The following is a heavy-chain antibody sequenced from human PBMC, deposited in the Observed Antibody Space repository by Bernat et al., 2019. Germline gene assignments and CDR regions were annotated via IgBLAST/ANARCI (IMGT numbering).Heavy chain of an antibody. V-gene: IGHV4-39*01. CDR2: IYYSGST. J-gene: IGHJ4*02. D-gene: IGHD3-3*01. CDR3: ASTVGADY. CDR1: GGSISSSSYY. Sequence: QLQLQESGPFLVKPSEPLSLPCTVSGGSISSSSYYWGWIRQPPGKGLEWIGSIYYSGSTYYNPSLKSRVTISVDTSKNQFSLKLSSVTAADTAVYYCASTVGADYWGQGTLVTVSS.